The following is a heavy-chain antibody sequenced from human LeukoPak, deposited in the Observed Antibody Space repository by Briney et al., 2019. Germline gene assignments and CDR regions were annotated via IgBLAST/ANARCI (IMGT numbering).Heavy chain of an antibody. J-gene: IGHJ4*02. CDR1: GFTFSGSA. Sequence: PGGSLRLSCAASGFTFSGSAMHWVRQASGKGLEWAGRIRSRPNNYATEYAASVKGRFIISRDDSKNTAYLQMNSLKIEDTAVYFCTRIETRDGYNLAYWGQGTLVTVSS. CDR3: TRIETRDGYNLAY. D-gene: IGHD5-24*01. CDR2: IRSRPNNYAT. V-gene: IGHV3-73*01.